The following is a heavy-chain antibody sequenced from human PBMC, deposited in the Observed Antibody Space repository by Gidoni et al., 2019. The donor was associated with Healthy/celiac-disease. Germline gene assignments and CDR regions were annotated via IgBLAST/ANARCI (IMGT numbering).Heavy chain of an antibody. CDR3: ARDRWDSGSPGWFDP. V-gene: IGHV1-2*04. D-gene: IGHD1-26*01. CDR1: GYTFTGYY. Sequence: QVQLVQSGAEVKKSGASVKVPCKASGYTFTGYYMHWVRQAPGQGLEWRGWINPNSGGTNYAQKFQGWVTMTRDTSISTAYMELSRLRSDDTAVYYCARDRWDSGSPGWFDPWGQGTLVTVSS. J-gene: IGHJ5*02. CDR2: INPNSGGT.